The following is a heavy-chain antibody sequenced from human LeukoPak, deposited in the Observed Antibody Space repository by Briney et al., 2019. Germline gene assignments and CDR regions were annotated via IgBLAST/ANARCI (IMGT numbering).Heavy chain of an antibody. CDR1: GLTFSSYA. Sequence: GGSLRLSCAASGLTFSSYAMHWVRQAPGKGLEWVAVISYDGSNKYYADSVKGRFTISRDNSKNTLYLQMNGLRAEDTAVYYCAREGITVTAQGWFDPWGQGTLVTVSS. CDR2: ISYDGSNK. D-gene: IGHD4-11*01. V-gene: IGHV3-30*01. CDR3: AREGITVTAQGWFDP. J-gene: IGHJ5*02.